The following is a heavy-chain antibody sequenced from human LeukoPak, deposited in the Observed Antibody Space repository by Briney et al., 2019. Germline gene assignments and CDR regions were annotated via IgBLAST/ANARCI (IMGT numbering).Heavy chain of an antibody. CDR3: ARDLLGDYGY. V-gene: IGHV3-21*01. J-gene: IGHJ4*02. D-gene: IGHD4-17*01. CDR1: GFTVSSNY. CDR2: ISSSSSYI. Sequence: GGSLRLSCAASGFTVSSNYMSWVRQAPGKGLEWVSSISSSSSYIYYADSVEGRFTISRDNAKNSLYLQMNSLRAEDTAVYYCARDLLGDYGYWGQGTLVTVSS.